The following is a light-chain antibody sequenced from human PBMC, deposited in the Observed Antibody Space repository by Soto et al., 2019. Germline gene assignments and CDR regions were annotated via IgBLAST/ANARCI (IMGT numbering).Light chain of an antibody. CDR1: QSVSSSY. J-gene: IGKJ1*01. CDR2: GAS. V-gene: IGKV3-20*01. Sequence: EIVLTQSPDTLSLSPGERATLSFMASQSVSSSYLAWYQQRPGQAPRLLIYGASSRATGIPERFSGSGSGTDFSLTISRLEPEDFAVYYCQQYGVSPRTFGQGTKVDIK. CDR3: QQYGVSPRT.